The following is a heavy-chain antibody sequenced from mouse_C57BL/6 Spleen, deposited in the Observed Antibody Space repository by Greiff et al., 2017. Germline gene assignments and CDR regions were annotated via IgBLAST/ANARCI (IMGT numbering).Heavy chain of an antibody. CDR2: ILPGSGST. V-gene: IGHV1-9*01. CDR3: ARQCPHYYGSSYDFDY. CDR1: GYTFTGYW. D-gene: IGHD1-1*01. Sequence: VQLKQSGAELMKPGASVKLSCKATGYTFTGYWIEWVKQRPGHGLEWIGEILPGSGSTNYNEKFKGKATFTADTSSNTAYMQLSSLTTEDSAIYYCARQCPHYYGSSYDFDYWGQGTTLTVSS. J-gene: IGHJ2*01.